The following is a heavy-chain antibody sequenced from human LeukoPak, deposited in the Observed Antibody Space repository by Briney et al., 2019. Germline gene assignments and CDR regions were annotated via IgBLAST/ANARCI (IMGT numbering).Heavy chain of an antibody. CDR1: GGSISSYY. V-gene: IGHV4-59*01. CDR2: IYYSGST. D-gene: IGHD3-22*01. J-gene: IGHJ3*02. CDR3: ARGVPYYYDSSGYYSSAFDI. Sequence: SETPSLTCTVSGGSISSYYWSWIRQPPGKGLEWIGYIYYSGSTNYNPSLKSRVTISVDTSKNQFSLKLSSVTAADTAVYYCARGVPYYYDSSGYYSSAFDIWGQGTMVTVSS.